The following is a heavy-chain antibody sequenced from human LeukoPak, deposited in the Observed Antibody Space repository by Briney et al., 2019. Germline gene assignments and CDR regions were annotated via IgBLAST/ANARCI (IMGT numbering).Heavy chain of an antibody. J-gene: IGHJ2*01. CDR2: ISSSSSYI. D-gene: IGHD4-17*01. CDR3: ARTCYGDYVAYWYFDL. V-gene: IGHV3-21*01. Sequence: GGSLRLSCAASGFTFSSYSMNWVRQAPGKGLEWVSSISSSSSYIYYADSVKGRFTISRDNAKNSLYLQMNSLRAEDTAVYYRARTCYGDYVAYWYFDLWGRGTLVTVSS. CDR1: GFTFSSYS.